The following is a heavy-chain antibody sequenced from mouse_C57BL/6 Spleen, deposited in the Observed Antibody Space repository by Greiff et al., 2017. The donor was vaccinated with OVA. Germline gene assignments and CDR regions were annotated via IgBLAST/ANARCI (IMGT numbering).Heavy chain of an antibody. CDR2: IYPGDGDT. V-gene: IGHV1-82*01. D-gene: IGHD4-1*02. CDR3: ARWGNWAGGYFDD. CDR1: GYAFSSSW. J-gene: IGHJ2*01. Sequence: QVQLQQSGPELVKPGASVKISCKASGYAFSSSWMNWVKQRPGKGLEWIGRIYPGDGDTNYNGKFKGKATLTADKSSSTAYMQLSSLTAEDSAVYFCARWGNWAGGYFDDWGQGTTLTVSS.